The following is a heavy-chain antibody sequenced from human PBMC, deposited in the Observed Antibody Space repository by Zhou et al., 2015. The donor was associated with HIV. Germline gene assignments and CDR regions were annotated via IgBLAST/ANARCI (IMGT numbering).Heavy chain of an antibody. V-gene: IGHV3-11*01. Sequence: VQLVVSGGGLIQPGGSLRLSCEASGFIVSDKYMTWIRQAPGKGLEWISYISDSGSTKYYADSVKGRFTISRDNAKNSLYLQMDSLRAEDTAVYFCARSKGTVTFYWYFDVWGRGTLLTVSS. D-gene: IGHD4-17*01. J-gene: IGHJ2*01. CDR1: GFIVSDKY. CDR2: ISDSGSTK. CDR3: ARSKGTVTFYWYFDV.